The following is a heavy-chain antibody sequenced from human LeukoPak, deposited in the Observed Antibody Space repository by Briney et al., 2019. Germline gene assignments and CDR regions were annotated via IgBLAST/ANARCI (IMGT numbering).Heavy chain of an antibody. CDR3: ARIGYSISWSGDY. CDR1: GFTFTNAW. Sequence: GGSLRLSCAASGFTFTNAWMNWVRQAPGKGLEWVALISSDGNNKYYADSVRGRFSISRDNSKNTLYLQMNSLRADDTAVYYCARIGYSISWSGDYWGQGSLVTVSS. D-gene: IGHD6-13*01. V-gene: IGHV3-30-3*01. CDR2: ISSDGNNK. J-gene: IGHJ4*02.